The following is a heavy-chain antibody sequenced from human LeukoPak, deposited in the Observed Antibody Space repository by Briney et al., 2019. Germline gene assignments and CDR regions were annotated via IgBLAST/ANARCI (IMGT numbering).Heavy chain of an antibody. CDR2: IIPIFGTA. Sequence: ASVKVSCKASGGTFSSYAISWVRQAPGQGLEWKGRIIPIFGTANYAQKYQGRVTITTDESTSTAYMELSSLRSEDTAVYYCARDWTDSSGYLYAFDIWGQGTMVTVSS. D-gene: IGHD3-22*01. CDR1: GGTFSSYA. J-gene: IGHJ3*02. V-gene: IGHV1-69*05. CDR3: ARDWTDSSGYLYAFDI.